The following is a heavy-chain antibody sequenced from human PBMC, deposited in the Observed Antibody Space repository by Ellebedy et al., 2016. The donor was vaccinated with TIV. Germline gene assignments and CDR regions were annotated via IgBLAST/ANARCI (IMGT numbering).Heavy chain of an antibody. CDR3: ARDSYSYAFLSVAFH. D-gene: IGHD5-18*01. CDR2: IHSDGTT. J-gene: IGHJ4*02. V-gene: IGHV3-66*01. CDR1: GFSVSSNY. Sequence: PGGSLRLSCAVSGFSVSSNYMSWVRQAPGKGLQWVSVIHSDGTTYYTDSVKGRFTIFRDESKNTLNLYMNSLRAEDTAVYYCARDSYSYAFLSVAFHWGQGTLVTVSS.